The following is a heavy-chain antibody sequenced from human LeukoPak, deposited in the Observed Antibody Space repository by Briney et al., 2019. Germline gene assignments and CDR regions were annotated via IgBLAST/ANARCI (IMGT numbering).Heavy chain of an antibody. CDR3: ARVGPSSGYYESDY. V-gene: IGHV7-4-1*02. J-gene: IGHJ4*02. CDR2: INTNTGNP. D-gene: IGHD3-22*01. Sequence: ASVKVSCKASGYTFTSYAMNWVRQAPGQGLEWMGWINTNTGNPTYAQGFTGRFVFSLDTSVSTAYLQISSLKAEDTAVYYCARVGPSSGYYESDYWGQGTLVTVSS. CDR1: GYTFTSYA.